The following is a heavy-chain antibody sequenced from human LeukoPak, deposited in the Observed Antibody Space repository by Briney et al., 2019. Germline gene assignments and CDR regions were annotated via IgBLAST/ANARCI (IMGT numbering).Heavy chain of an antibody. V-gene: IGHV3-30*04. CDR1: GFTFSDYA. J-gene: IGHJ4*02. Sequence: GGSLRLSCAASGFTFSDYAMHWVRQAPGKGLEWVAVISYDGRDKHYPDSVKGRFTISRDISTDTLWLQMDSLRTEDTAVYYCAKGPLRGTAAAIDYWGQGTLVTVSS. CDR2: ISYDGRDK. CDR3: AKGPLRGTAAAIDY. D-gene: IGHD2-2*01.